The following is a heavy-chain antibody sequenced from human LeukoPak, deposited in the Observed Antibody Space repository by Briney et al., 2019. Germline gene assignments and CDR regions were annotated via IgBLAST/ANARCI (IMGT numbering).Heavy chain of an antibody. Sequence: KSSETLSLTCTVSGGSISSYYWSWIRQPPGKGLEWIGDIYYSGSTNYNPSLKSRVTISVDTSKNQFSLKLSSVTAADTAVYYCARATYSSSHPDLDYWGQGTLVTVSS. J-gene: IGHJ4*02. CDR3: ARATYSSSHPDLDY. CDR1: GGSISSYY. CDR2: IYYSGST. D-gene: IGHD6-6*01. V-gene: IGHV4-59*01.